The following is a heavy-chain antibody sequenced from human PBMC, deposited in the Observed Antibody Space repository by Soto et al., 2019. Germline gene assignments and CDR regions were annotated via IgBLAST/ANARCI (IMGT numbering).Heavy chain of an antibody. Sequence: QVQLVQSGGEVKKPGASVKVSCKTSGYSFTTYGISWVRQAPGQGLEWMGWISAYNGNTNYAQKLQDRVTMTTDTSTRTAYMERRTLRSDDAAVYYCGRKGTAPYYYSAVDVWCQGSTVTVSS. J-gene: IGHJ6*02. V-gene: IGHV1-18*01. D-gene: IGHD2-8*02. CDR3: GRKGTAPYYYSAVDV. CDR2: ISAYNGNT. CDR1: GYSFTTYG.